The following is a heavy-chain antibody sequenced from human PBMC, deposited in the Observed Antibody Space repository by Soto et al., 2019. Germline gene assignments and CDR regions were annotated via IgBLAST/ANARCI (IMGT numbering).Heavy chain of an antibody. D-gene: IGHD5-12*01. CDR2: IYYSGST. CDR1: GGSISSSSYY. J-gene: IGHJ6*02. V-gene: IGHV4-39*01. CDR3: QSYVDIVATLVRDYYYGMDV. Sequence: PLETLSLTCTVSGGSISSSSYYWGWIRQPPGKGLEWIGSIYYSGSTYYNPSLKSRVTISVDTSKNQFSLKLSSVIAADTAVYYCQSYVDIVATLVRDYYYGMDVWGQGTTVTVSS.